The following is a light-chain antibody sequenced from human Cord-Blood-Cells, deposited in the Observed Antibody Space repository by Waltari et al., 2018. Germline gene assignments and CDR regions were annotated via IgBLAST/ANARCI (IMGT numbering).Light chain of an antibody. CDR3: CSHAGSSTWV. J-gene: IGLJ3*02. Sequence: QSALTQPASVSGSPGQSITISCTGTSSAVGGYNLVSWYQQHPGKAPKLMIYEGSKRPSGVSNRFSGSKSGNTASLTISGLQAEDEADYYCCSHAGSSTWVFGGGTKLTVL. V-gene: IGLV2-23*01. CDR2: EGS. CDR1: SSAVGGYNL.